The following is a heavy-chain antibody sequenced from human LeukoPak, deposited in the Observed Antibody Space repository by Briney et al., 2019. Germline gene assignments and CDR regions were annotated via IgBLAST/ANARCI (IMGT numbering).Heavy chain of an antibody. CDR1: GFTSSSYA. V-gene: IGHV3-23*01. J-gene: IGHJ6*03. Sequence: GGSLRLSCAASGFTSSSYALHWVRQAPGKGLEWVSAISGPGGNTYYADSVKGRFTISRDNSKNTVYLQMSSLRVEDTAVYYCAKFSGVHYYYYFYMDVWGKGTTVTVSS. CDR2: ISGPGGNT. D-gene: IGHD3-10*01. CDR3: AKFSGVHYYYYFYMDV.